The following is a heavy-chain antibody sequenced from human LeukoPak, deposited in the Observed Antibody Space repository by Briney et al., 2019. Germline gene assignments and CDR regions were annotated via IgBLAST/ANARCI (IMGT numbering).Heavy chain of an antibody. D-gene: IGHD3-10*01. J-gene: IGHJ4*02. CDR3: ASEMRLGDLLSVS. Sequence: GGSLRLSCAASGFTFSSFAMYWVRQAPGKGLEWVSSISMSGGSTYYTDSVKGRFTISRDNAKNSLFLQMNSLRADDTAVYYCASEMRLGDLLSVSWGQGTLVTVSS. CDR2: ISMSGGST. V-gene: IGHV3-23*01. CDR1: GFTFSSFA.